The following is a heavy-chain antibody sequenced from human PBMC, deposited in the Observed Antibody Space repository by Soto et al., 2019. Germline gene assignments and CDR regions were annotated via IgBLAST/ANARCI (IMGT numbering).Heavy chain of an antibody. J-gene: IGHJ5*02. CDR3: ARDLYTAMANWFDP. CDR1: GFTFSSYG. D-gene: IGHD5-18*01. V-gene: IGHV3-33*01. CDR2: IWYDGSNK. Sequence: GGSLRLSCAASGFTFSSYGMHWVRQAPGKGLEWVAVIWYDGSNKYYADSVEGRFTISRDNSKNTLYLQMNSLRAEDTAVYYCARDLYTAMANWFDPWGQGTLVTVSS.